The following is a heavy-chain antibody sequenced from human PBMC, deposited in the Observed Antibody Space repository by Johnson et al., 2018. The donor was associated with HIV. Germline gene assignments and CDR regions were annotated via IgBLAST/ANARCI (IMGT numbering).Heavy chain of an antibody. Sequence: QVQLVESGGGVVQPGRSLRLSCAASGFTFSSYAMHWVRQAPGKGLEWVAVILYDGTKNYYPDSEKGRFTMSRDNSNNTVYLQMNSLRVEDTAVYYCARACSGGTCYRNRWAMWG. CDR3: ARACSGGTCYRNRWAM. J-gene: IGHJ1*01. CDR1: GFTFSSYA. CDR2: ILYDGTKN. D-gene: IGHD2-15*01. V-gene: IGHV3-30-3*01.